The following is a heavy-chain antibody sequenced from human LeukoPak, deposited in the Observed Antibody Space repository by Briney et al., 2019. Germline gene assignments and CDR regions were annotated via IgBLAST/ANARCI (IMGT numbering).Heavy chain of an antibody. CDR1: GFTVSSNY. Sequence: GGSLRLSCAASGFTVSSNYMSWVRQAPGKGLEWVSVIYSGGSTYYADSVKGRFTISRDNSKDTLYLQMNSLRAEDTAVYYCARDAYRGYTYGYDDWDQGTLVTVSS. V-gene: IGHV3-53*01. D-gene: IGHD5-18*01. CDR2: IYSGGST. J-gene: IGHJ4*02. CDR3: ARDAYRGYTYGYDD.